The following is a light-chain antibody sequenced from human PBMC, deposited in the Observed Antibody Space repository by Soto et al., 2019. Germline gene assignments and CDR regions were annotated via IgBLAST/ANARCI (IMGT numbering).Light chain of an antibody. J-gene: IGLJ1*01. CDR2: EVS. CDR1: SSDVGGYNS. V-gene: IGLV2-8*01. Sequence: QSALTQPPSASGSPGQSVTISCTGTSSDVGGYNSVSWYQHHPGKAPKLMIYEVSKRPSGVTDRFSGSKSANTATLTVSGLQSEDEADYDCSSYAGSNNYAFGTGTKVTVL. CDR3: SSYAGSNNYA.